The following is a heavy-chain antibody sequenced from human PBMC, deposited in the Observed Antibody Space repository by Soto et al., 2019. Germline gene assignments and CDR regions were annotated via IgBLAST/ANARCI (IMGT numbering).Heavy chain of an antibody. V-gene: IGHV4-59*01. CDR3: ARSNGGLTYYYYYMDV. D-gene: IGHD3-10*01. Sequence: PSETLSLTFTFSGCAISTYYWSWIRQPPGKGLEWIGYIYYSGSTNYNPSLKSRVTISVDTSKNQFSLKLSSVTAADTAVYYCARSNGGLTYYYYYMDVWGKGTTVT. J-gene: IGHJ6*03. CDR2: IYYSGST. CDR1: GCAISTYY.